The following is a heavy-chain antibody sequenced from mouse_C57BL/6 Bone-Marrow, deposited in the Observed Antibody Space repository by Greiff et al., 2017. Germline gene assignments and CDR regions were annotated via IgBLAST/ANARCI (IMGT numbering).Heavy chain of an antibody. J-gene: IGHJ3*01. D-gene: IGHD3-3*01. Sequence: EVKLMESGAELVRPGASVKLSCTASGFNIKDDYMHWVKQRPEQGLEWIGWIDPENGDTEYASKFQGKATITAATSSNTAYLQLSSLTSEDTAVYYCTTAVRAPFAYWGQGTLVTVSA. V-gene: IGHV14-4*01. CDR2: IDPENGDT. CDR3: TTAVRAPFAY. CDR1: GFNIKDDY.